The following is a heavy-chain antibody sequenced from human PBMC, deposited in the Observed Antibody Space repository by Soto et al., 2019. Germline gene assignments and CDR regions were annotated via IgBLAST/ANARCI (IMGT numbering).Heavy chain of an antibody. CDR3: ARDSYCSSTSCYAYDAFDI. CDR2: IKQDGSEK. Sequence: EVQLVESGGGLVQPGGSLRLSCAASGFTFSSYWMSWVRQAPGKGLEWVANIKQDGSEKYYVDSVKGRFTISRDNAKNSLYLQMNSLRAEDTAVYYCARDSYCSSTSCYAYDAFDIWGQGTMVTVSS. V-gene: IGHV3-7*01. CDR1: GFTFSSYW. D-gene: IGHD2-2*01. J-gene: IGHJ3*02.